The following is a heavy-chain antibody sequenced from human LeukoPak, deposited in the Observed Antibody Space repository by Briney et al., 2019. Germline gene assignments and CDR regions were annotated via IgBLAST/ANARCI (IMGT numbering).Heavy chain of an antibody. CDR1: GGSIRRSSFY. Sequence: SETLSLTCTVSGGSIRRSSFYWGWIRQPPGKGLEWIGSIYYSGSTYYNNPSLKSRVIISVDTSKNQFSLKLSSVTAADTAVYYCASPGCYASGSFCHYFDYWGQGTLVTVSS. CDR3: ASPGCYASGSFCHYFDY. D-gene: IGHD3-10*01. V-gene: IGHV4-39*01. CDR2: IYYSGST. J-gene: IGHJ4*02.